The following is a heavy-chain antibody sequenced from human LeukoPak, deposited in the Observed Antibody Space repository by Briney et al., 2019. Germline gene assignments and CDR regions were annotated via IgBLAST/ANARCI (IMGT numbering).Heavy chain of an antibody. Sequence: GGSLRLSCTASGFTFGDYAMSWVRQAPGKGLEWVSYISSSGSTIYYADSVKGRFTISRDNAKNSLYLQMNSLRAEDTAVYYCARTDSSSAYYFDYWGQGTLVTVSS. D-gene: IGHD6-6*01. CDR1: GFTFGDYA. CDR3: ARTDSSSAYYFDY. CDR2: ISSSGSTI. V-gene: IGHV3-11*04. J-gene: IGHJ4*02.